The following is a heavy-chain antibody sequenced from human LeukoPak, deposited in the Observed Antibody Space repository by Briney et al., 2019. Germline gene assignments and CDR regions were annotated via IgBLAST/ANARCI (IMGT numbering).Heavy chain of an antibody. Sequence: GGSLRLSCAASGFTFSSYAMSWVRQVPGKGLEWVSVISGSGDNTYYADSVKGRFTISRDNSKNMLYLQMNSLRADDTAVYYCARDGDAYNFDFWGQGALVTVSS. CDR2: ISGSGDNT. V-gene: IGHV3-23*01. CDR3: ARDGDAYNFDF. CDR1: GFTFSSYA. J-gene: IGHJ4*02. D-gene: IGHD5-24*01.